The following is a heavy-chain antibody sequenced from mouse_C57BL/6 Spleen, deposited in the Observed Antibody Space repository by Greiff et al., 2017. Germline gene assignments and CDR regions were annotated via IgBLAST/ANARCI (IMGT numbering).Heavy chain of an antibody. J-gene: IGHJ3*01. CDR3: ARRSRWGFAY. V-gene: IGHV1-50*01. CDR1: GYTFTSYW. D-gene: IGHD1-1*01. Sequence: QVQLQQPGAELVKPGASVTLSCTASGYTFTSYWLQWVKQRPGQGLEWIGEIDPSDSYTNYNQKFKGPATLTVDTSSSPAYMQLSSLASEDSAVYYCARRSRWGFAYWGQGTLVTVSA. CDR2: IDPSDSYT.